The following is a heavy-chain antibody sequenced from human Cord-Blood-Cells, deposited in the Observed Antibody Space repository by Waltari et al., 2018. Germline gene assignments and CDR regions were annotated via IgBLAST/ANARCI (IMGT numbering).Heavy chain of an antibody. D-gene: IGHD4-4*01. CDR3: ARDLRTTVTTYYFDY. J-gene: IGHJ4*02. V-gene: IGHV3-48*02. Sequence: LRLSCAASGFTFSSYSMNWVRQAPGKGLEWVSYISSSSSTIYYADSVKGRFTISRDNAKNSLYLQMNSLRDEDTAVYYCARDLRTTVTTYYFDYWGQGTLVTVSS. CDR2: ISSSSSTI. CDR1: GFTFSSYS.